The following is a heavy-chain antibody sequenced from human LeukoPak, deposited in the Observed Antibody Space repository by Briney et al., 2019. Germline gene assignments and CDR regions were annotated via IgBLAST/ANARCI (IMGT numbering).Heavy chain of an antibody. J-gene: IGHJ4*02. D-gene: IGHD4-17*01. V-gene: IGHV4-34*01. Sequence: PSETLSLTCAVYGGSFSGYYWSWIRQPPGRGLEWIGEINHSGSTNYNPSLKSRVTISVDTSKNQFSLKLSSLTATDPLFHYCAAMTTVAMYSYFFDSWGQGTLLTVSS. CDR2: INHSGST. CDR1: GGSFSGYY. CDR3: AAMTTVAMYSYFFDS.